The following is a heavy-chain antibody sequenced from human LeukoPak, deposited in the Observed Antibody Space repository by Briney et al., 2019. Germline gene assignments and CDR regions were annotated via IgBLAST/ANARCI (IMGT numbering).Heavy chain of an antibody. CDR3: ARDLGDY. J-gene: IGHJ4*02. V-gene: IGHV3-48*02. CDR2: ISGTSTTI. D-gene: IGHD1-26*01. CDR1: GVTFAGYS. Sequence: GGCMRLSCAPSGVTFAGYSMNWVSPAPGTGLEWVTYISGTSTTIYYTDSVKGRFTISRDNAKSSLYLQMNSLRDEDTAVYYCARDLGDYWGQGTLVTVSS.